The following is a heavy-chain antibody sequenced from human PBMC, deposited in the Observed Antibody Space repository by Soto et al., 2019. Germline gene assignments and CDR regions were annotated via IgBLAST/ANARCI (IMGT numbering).Heavy chain of an antibody. CDR3: VGDQDYYYSGMDV. V-gene: IGHV4-4*07. CDR1: GGSINSYY. Sequence: SETLSLTCTVSGGSINSYYWSWIRQPAGKGLEWIGRLYTRGNTYYNPSLKSRLTMSADTSKNQFSMRLTSVTAADTAVYFCVGDQDYYYSGMDVWGQGTVVTVSS. J-gene: IGHJ6*02. CDR2: LYTRGNT.